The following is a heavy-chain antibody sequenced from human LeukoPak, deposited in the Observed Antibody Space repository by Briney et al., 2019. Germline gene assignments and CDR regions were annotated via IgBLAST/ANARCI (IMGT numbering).Heavy chain of an antibody. Sequence: SETLSLTCAVYGGSFSGYYWSWIRQPPGKGLEWSGEINHSGSTNYNPSLKSRVTISVDTSKNQFSLKLSSVTAADTAVYYCARTTYYDFWSGYGNWFDPWGQGTLVTVSS. J-gene: IGHJ5*02. CDR3: ARTTYYDFWSGYGNWFDP. D-gene: IGHD3-3*01. CDR1: GGSFSGYY. V-gene: IGHV4-34*01. CDR2: INHSGST.